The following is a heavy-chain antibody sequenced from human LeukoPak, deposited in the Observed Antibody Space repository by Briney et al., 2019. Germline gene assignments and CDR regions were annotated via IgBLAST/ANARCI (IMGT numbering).Heavy chain of an antibody. CDR2: ILQDGSEK. CDR3: ASGLNDAFDI. CDR1: GFTFSGYF. D-gene: IGHD3/OR15-3a*01. J-gene: IGHJ3*02. Sequence: GGSLRLSCATSGFTFSGYFVTWVRQAPGKGLEWVANILQDGSEKYYVDSVKGRFTISRDNAKNSLYLQMNSLRAEDTALYYCASGLNDAFDIWGQGTMVTVSS. V-gene: IGHV3-7*03.